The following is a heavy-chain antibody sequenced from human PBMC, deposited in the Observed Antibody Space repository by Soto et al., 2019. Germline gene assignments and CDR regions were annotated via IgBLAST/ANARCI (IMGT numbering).Heavy chain of an antibody. Sequence: GGSLRLSCTASGFTFSNYGMHWVRQAPGKGLEWVAIISYDGSNDFYADSVKGRFTISRDNSKNTLYLQINSLRAEDTAVYYCSRDLDYRSSFDYWGQGTLVTVSS. J-gene: IGHJ4*02. CDR1: GFTFSNYG. D-gene: IGHD4-4*01. V-gene: IGHV3-30*03. CDR2: ISYDGSND. CDR3: SRDLDYRSSFDY.